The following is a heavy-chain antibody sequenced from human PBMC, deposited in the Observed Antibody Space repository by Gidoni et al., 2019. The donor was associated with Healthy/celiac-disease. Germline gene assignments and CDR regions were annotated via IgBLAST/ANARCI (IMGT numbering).Heavy chain of an antibody. V-gene: IGHV3-33*01. Sequence: QVQLVESGGGVVQPGRSLRLSCAASGFTFSSYGMHWVRPAPGKGLEWVAVILDDGSNKYYADSVKGRFTISRDNSKNTLYLQMNSLRAEDTAVYYCARDRAYCSSTSCLYYYYYYMDVWGKGTTVTVSS. D-gene: IGHD2-2*01. CDR2: ILDDGSNK. CDR3: ARDRAYCSSTSCLYYYYYYMDV. J-gene: IGHJ6*03. CDR1: GFTFSSYG.